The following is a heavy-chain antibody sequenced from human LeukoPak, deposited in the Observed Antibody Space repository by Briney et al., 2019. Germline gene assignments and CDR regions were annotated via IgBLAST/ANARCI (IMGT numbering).Heavy chain of an antibody. CDR1: GFTFSSYA. V-gene: IGHV3-23*01. Sequence: PGGSLRLSCAASGFTFSSYAMSWVRQAPGKGLEWVSTISGGGGDTYYTDSVKGRLTISRDNSKNTLYLQMSSLRAEDTALYYCAKDHGGSYYSSEDWFDPWGQGTLVTVSS. CDR2: ISGGGGDT. D-gene: IGHD1-26*01. J-gene: IGHJ5*02. CDR3: AKDHGGSYYSSEDWFDP.